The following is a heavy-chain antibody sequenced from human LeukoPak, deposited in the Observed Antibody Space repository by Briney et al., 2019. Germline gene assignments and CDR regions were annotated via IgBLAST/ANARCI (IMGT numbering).Heavy chain of an antibody. CDR3: ARVFSGSDY. V-gene: IGHV3-21*01. CDR2: ISSGSGHI. CDR1: GFTFSAYS. Sequence: GGSLRLSCAASGFTFSAYSMNWVRQAPGKGLEWDSFISSGSGHIYYADSLQGRFTISRDNAKNSLYLQMNSLRAEDTAIYYCARVFSGSDYWGQGTPVTVSS. D-gene: IGHD2-15*01. J-gene: IGHJ4*02.